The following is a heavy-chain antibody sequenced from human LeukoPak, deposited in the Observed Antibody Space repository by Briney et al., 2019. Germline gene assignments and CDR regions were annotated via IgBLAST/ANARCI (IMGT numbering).Heavy chain of an antibody. J-gene: IGHJ6*03. CDR2: ISSSSSTI. V-gene: IGHV3-48*04. CDR3: ARYGVLSSGYYYMDV. Sequence: GGSLRLSCAASGFTFSSYSMNWVRQAPGKGLEWVSYISSSSSTIYYADSVKGRFTISRDNAKNSLYLQMNSLRAEDTAVYYCARYGVLSSGYYYMDVWGKGTTVTVSS. D-gene: IGHD3-22*01. CDR1: GFTFSSYS.